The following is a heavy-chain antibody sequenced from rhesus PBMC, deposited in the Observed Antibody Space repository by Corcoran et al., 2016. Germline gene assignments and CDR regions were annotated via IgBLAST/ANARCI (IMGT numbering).Heavy chain of an antibody. J-gene: IGHJ4*01. V-gene: IGHV4-76*01. Sequence: QVQLQESGPGVVKPSETLSLTCAVSGYSISSGYDWSWIRQPPGKGLEWLGYIYGSSGSTNYNPSLKNRGTISKDTSKKQFSLKLSSVTAADTAVYYCAGTERLQYYYDSGYYPDYWGQGVLVTVSS. CDR2: IYGSSGST. D-gene: IGHD3-28*01. CDR3: AGTERLQYYYDSGYYPDY. CDR1: GYSISSGYD.